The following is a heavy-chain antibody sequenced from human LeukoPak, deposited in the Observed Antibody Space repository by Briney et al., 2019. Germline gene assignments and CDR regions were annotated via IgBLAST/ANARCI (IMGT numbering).Heavy chain of an antibody. Sequence: SETLSLTCAVYGGSFSGYYWSWIRQPPGKGLEWIGEINHSGSTNYNPSLKSRVTISVDTSKNQFSLKLSSVTAADTAVYYCARRAGQQLVHRARYWYFDLWGRGTLVTVSS. CDR2: INHSGST. V-gene: IGHV4-34*01. CDR3: ARRAGQQLVHRARYWYFDL. J-gene: IGHJ2*01. CDR1: GGSFSGYY. D-gene: IGHD6-13*01.